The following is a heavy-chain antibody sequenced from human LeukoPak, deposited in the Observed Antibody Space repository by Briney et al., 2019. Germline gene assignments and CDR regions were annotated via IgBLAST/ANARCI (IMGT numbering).Heavy chain of an antibody. J-gene: IGHJ6*02. CDR1: GGTFSSHA. D-gene: IGHD3-3*02. V-gene: IGHV1-69*04. CDR3: ARESSMLYYYYGMDV. Sequence: ASVKVSCKASGGTFSSHAISWVRQAPREGLEWMGSIIPILGIANYAQKFQGRVTITADKSTSTAYMELSSLRSEDTAVYYCARESSMLYYYYGMDVWGQGTTVTVSS. CDR2: IIPILGIA.